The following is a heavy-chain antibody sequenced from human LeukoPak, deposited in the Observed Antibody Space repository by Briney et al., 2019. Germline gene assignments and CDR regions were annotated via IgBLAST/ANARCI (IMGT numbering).Heavy chain of an antibody. D-gene: IGHD3-22*01. Sequence: GGSLRLSCAASGFTFGCYAIYWVRQAPGKGLEWVSGISGSGGITYFADSVKGWFTISRDNSRNTVYLQINSLRAEDTALYYCAKTRAGNSSGRDPGWPMDYRGQGTLVTVSS. CDR3: AKTRAGNSSGRDPGWPMDY. J-gene: IGHJ4*02. CDR2: ISGSGGIT. CDR1: GFTFGCYA. V-gene: IGHV3-23*01.